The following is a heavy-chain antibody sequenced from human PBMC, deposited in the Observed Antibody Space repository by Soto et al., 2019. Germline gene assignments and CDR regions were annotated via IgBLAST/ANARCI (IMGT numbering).Heavy chain of an antibody. D-gene: IGHD3-10*01. CDR2: ISGYNGNT. CDR1: GYTFTSYG. Sequence: QVQLVQSGSEVKKPGASVKVSCKASGYTFTSYGVSWVRQAPGQGLEWMGWISGYNGNTNYAQKLQGRVTMTPDTSTSTAYMELRSLRSDDTAVYYCARAGKYYYGSGSPYYYGMDVWGQGITVTVSS. V-gene: IGHV1-18*04. J-gene: IGHJ6*02. CDR3: ARAGKYYYGSGSPYYYGMDV.